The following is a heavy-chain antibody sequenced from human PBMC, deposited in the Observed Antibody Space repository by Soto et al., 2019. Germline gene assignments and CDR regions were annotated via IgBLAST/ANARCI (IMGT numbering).Heavy chain of an antibody. J-gene: IGHJ3*01. CDR1: GFSFNVYY. CDR2: ISILGDST. V-gene: IGHV3-11*01. CDR3: ARDRAGTRTFPHNTFNL. Sequence: QEQLAESGGGLVKPGGSLRLSCAASGFSFNVYYMTWIRQAPGSGLEWVASISILGDSTYYADSVKGRFTISRDNVKNSLYLQMDTLRAWDPAVYYCARDRAGTRTFPHNTFNLGGQGTTVAVAS. D-gene: IGHD6-19*01.